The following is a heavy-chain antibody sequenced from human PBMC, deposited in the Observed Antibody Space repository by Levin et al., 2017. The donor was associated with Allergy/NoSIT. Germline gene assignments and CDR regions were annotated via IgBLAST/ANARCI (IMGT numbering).Heavy chain of an antibody. Sequence: GESLKISCAASGFTFSSYWMHWVRQAPGKGLVWVSRINSDGSSTSYADSVKGRFTISRDNAKNTLYLQMNSLRAEDTAVYYCARDFWNYYDSSGYYSPGYWGQGTLVTVSS. D-gene: IGHD3-22*01. J-gene: IGHJ4*02. CDR3: ARDFWNYYDSSGYYSPGY. CDR2: INSDGSST. V-gene: IGHV3-74*01. CDR1: GFTFSSYW.